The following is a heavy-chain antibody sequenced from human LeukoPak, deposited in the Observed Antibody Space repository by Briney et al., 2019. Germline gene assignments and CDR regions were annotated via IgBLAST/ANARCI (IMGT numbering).Heavy chain of an antibody. CDR1: GGSISSYY. J-gene: IGHJ4*02. D-gene: IGHD1-14*01. Sequence: SETLSLTCTVSGGSISSYYWSWIRQPPGKGLEWIGYIYYSGSTNYNPSLKSRVTISVDTSKNQFSLKLSSVTAADTAVYYCARAADRKDFDYWGQGTLVTVSS. V-gene: IGHV4-59*01. CDR2: IYYSGST. CDR3: ARAADRKDFDY.